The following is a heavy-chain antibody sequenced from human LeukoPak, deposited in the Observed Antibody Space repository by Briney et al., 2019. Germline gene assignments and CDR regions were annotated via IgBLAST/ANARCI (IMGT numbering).Heavy chain of an antibody. J-gene: IGHJ4*02. CDR1: GFTFSNAW. CDR3: ARSPHYYDSSGYYYFDY. D-gene: IGHD3-22*01. V-gene: IGHV3-15*01. CDR2: IKSKTDGGTT. Sequence: TGGSLRLSCAASGFTFSNAWMSWVRQAPGKGLEWVGRIKSKTDGGTTDYAAPVKGRFTISRDDSKNTLYLQMNSLRAEDTAVYYCARSPHYYDSSGYYYFDYWGQGTLVTVSS.